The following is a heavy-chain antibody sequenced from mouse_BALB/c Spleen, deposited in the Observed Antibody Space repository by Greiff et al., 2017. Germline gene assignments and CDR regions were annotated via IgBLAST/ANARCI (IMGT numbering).Heavy chain of an antibody. Sequence: EVKLMESGGGLVKLGGSLKLSCAASGFTFSSYYMSWVRQTPEKRLELVAAINSNGGSTYYPDTVKGRFTISRDNAKNTLYLQMSSLKSEDTALYYCARRLWYYYAMDYWGQGTSVTVSS. CDR1: GFTFSSYY. D-gene: IGHD1-3*01. J-gene: IGHJ4*01. V-gene: IGHV5-6-2*01. CDR3: ARRLWYYYAMDY. CDR2: INSNGGST.